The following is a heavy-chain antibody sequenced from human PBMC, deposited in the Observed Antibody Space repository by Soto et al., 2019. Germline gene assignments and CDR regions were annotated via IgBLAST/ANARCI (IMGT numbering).Heavy chain of an antibody. D-gene: IGHD2-2*01. CDR1: GFTFTSYA. Sequence: EVHLLESGGGLVQRGGSLRLSCAASGFTFTSYAMSWVRQAPGKGLEWVSGISGSGASTYYADSVKGRFTVSRDNSKNTLYLQMNSLRAEDTAVYYCAKESVVVPVAMDYWGQGTLVTVSS. CDR2: ISGSGAST. J-gene: IGHJ4*02. CDR3: AKESVVVPVAMDY. V-gene: IGHV3-23*01.